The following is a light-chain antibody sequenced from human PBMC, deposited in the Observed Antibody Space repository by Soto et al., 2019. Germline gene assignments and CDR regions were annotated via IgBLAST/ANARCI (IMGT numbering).Light chain of an antibody. Sequence: EIGLTQSPCTLSLSPGERATLSCRASQGVSSSYVAWYQQKPGQPPLLLIYGASSSATGSPDRFSGSGSGTDFTVTISSLEPEDFAVYYCQQYGSSPLTFGGGTKVEIK. CDR3: QQYGSSPLT. CDR2: GAS. J-gene: IGKJ4*01. V-gene: IGKV3-20*01. CDR1: QGVSSSY.